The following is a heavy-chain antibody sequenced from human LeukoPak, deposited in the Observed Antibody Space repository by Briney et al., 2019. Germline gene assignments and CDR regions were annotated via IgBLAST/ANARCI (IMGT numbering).Heavy chain of an antibody. Sequence: SETLSLTCAVYGGSFSGYYWSWIRQSPGRGLEWIAEIKYSGSTKYNPSLKSRVTILGDTSRNQFSLKLSSVTAADTAVYHCARHGAYYFDYWGQGMLVTVSS. J-gene: IGHJ4*02. CDR1: GGSFSGYY. V-gene: IGHV4-34*01. D-gene: IGHD3-10*01. CDR2: IKYSGST. CDR3: ARHGAYYFDY.